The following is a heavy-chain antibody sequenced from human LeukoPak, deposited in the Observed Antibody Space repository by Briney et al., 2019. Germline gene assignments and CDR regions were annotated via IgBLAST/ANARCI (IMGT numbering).Heavy chain of an antibody. J-gene: IGHJ4*02. V-gene: IGHV3-73*01. CDR2: IRSKRNNYTT. Sequence: PGGSLRLSCAASGFKFSDSAIHWVRQASGKGLEWVGHIRSKRNNYTTLYAASVPGRFTISRHDSRNAAYLQMNGLQIEDTAVYFCTRHRYGDSGGYFDYWGQGTLVTVSS. CDR3: TRHRYGDSGGYFDY. CDR1: GFKFSDSA. D-gene: IGHD4-17*01.